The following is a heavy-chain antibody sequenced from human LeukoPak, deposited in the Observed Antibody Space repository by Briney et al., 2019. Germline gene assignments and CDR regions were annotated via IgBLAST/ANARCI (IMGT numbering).Heavy chain of an antibody. D-gene: IGHD6-13*01. CDR3: ARDKGYSSSWYWTGGMDV. CDR2: IYYSGST. V-gene: IGHV4-59*01. CDR1: GGSISSYY. Sequence: PSETLSLTCTVSGGSISSYYWSWIRQPPGKGLEWIRYIYYSGSTNYNLSLKSRLTISVDTAKNQFSLKLSSVTPVDTAVYYCARDKGYSSSWYWTGGMDVWGQGTTVTVSS. J-gene: IGHJ6*02.